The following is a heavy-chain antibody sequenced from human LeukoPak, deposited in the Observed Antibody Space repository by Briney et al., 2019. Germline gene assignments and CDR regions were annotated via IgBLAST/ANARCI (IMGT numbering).Heavy chain of an antibody. J-gene: IGHJ5*02. D-gene: IGHD5-18*01. Sequence: SETLSLTCAVYGGSFSAYYWTWIRQPPGKGLEWIGEINHSGSINYNSSLRSRVTISVDTSYKQFSLRLSSVTAEDTAVYYCAPRGDIEHSYVYGKWFDPWGQGTRVTVSS. CDR2: INHSGSI. V-gene: IGHV4-34*01. CDR1: GGSFSAYY. CDR3: APRGDIEHSYVYGKWFDP.